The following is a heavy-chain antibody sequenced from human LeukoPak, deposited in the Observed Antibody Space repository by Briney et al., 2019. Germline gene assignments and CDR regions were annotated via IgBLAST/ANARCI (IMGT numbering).Heavy chain of an antibody. J-gene: IGHJ4*02. D-gene: IGHD2-2*01. Sequence: ASVKVSCKTSGYTFTGYYMHWVRQAPGHGLEWMGWINPNSGATNSAQRFQGRVTMTRDTSISTAYMELSSLRSEDTAVYYCARVLGEDYQLLQPLDYWGQGTLVTVSS. V-gene: IGHV1-2*02. CDR1: GYTFTGYY. CDR3: ARVLGEDYQLLQPLDY. CDR2: INPNSGAT.